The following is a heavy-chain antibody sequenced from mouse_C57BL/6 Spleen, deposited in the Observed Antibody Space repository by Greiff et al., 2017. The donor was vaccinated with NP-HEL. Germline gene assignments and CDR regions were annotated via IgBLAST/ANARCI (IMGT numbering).Heavy chain of an antibody. J-gene: IGHJ2*01. CDR1: GYTFTSYW. Sequence: QVQLQQPGAELVKPGASVKMSCKASGYTFTSYWITWVKQRPGQGLEWIGDIYPGSGSTNYIEKFKSKATLTVDTSSSTAYIQRSSLTSEDAAVYYCARGPYYYGSSQYYFDYWGQGTTLTVSS. V-gene: IGHV1-55*01. D-gene: IGHD1-1*01. CDR2: IYPGSGST. CDR3: ARGPYYYGSSQYYFDY.